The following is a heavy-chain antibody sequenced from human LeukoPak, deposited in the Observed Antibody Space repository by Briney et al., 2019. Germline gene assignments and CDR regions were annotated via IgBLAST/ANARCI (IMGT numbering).Heavy chain of an antibody. CDR1: GGSINSYF. CDR3: ARGVNYDSGSYYDY. V-gene: IGHV4-59*01. Sequence: SETLSLTCTVSGGSINSYFWSWIRQPPGQGLEWIGYIYYSDNTNYNPSLKSRVTISVETSNNQFSLKLTSVTAADTAVYYCARGVNYDSGSYYDYWGQGTLVTVSS. J-gene: IGHJ4*02. D-gene: IGHD3-10*01. CDR2: IYYSDNT.